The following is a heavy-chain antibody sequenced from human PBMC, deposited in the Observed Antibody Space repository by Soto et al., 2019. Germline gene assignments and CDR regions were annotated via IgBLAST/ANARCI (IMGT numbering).Heavy chain of an antibody. CDR2: ISYDGSNK. V-gene: IGHV3-30-3*01. CDR1: GFTFSSYA. Sequence: PGGSLRLSCAASGFTFSSYAMHRVRQAPGKGLEWVAVISYDGSNKYYADSVKGRFTISRDNSKNTLYLQMNSLRAEDTAVYYCARAGGSLRYFDWLPPLDYYYYYGMDVWGQGTTVTVSS. D-gene: IGHD3-9*01. CDR3: ARAGGSLRYFDWLPPLDYYYYYGMDV. J-gene: IGHJ6*02.